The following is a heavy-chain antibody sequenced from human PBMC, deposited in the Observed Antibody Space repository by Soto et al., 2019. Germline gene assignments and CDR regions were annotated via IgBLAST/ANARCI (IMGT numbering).Heavy chain of an antibody. V-gene: IGHV3-30-3*01. Sequence: QVHLVQSGGGVAQPGGSLRLSCAASEFSFSSYAMHWIRQAPGTGLEWVAVISFDGNIIQYADSVKVRFIISRDNSKKTLFLQMNSLTGEDTAVYFCARTFDTITYYFDYWGQGSLVTV. J-gene: IGHJ4*02. CDR3: ARTFDTITYYFDY. CDR1: EFSFSSYA. CDR2: ISFDGNII. D-gene: IGHD3-9*01.